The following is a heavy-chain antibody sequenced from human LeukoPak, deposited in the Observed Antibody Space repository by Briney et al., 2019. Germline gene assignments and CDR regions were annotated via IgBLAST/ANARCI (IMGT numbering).Heavy chain of an antibody. CDR1: GDSFTSPDHY. Sequence: SETLSLTCTVSGDSFTSPDHYWDWVRLPPGKGLEWVGAIHDTGRTYYSPSLKRRVTISVDTSKSQFSLDLRYATAADTAVYYCARLRHNLDSFVACGRGTVVTDSS. CDR2: IHDTGRT. D-gene: IGHD1-14*01. CDR3: ARLRHNLDSFVA. J-gene: IGHJ3*01. V-gene: IGHV4-39*01.